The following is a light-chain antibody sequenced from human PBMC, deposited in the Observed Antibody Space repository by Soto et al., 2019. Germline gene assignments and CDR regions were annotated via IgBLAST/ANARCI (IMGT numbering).Light chain of an antibody. Sequence: IVLTQSPSTVSLSPGERATLSCRASQSVSSYLAWYQQKPGQAPRLLIYDASNRATDIPARFSGSGSGTDFTLTINSLEPEDFAVYYCQQRSNWPQITFGQGTRLEIK. J-gene: IGKJ5*01. CDR2: DAS. V-gene: IGKV3-11*01. CDR1: QSVSSY. CDR3: QQRSNWPQIT.